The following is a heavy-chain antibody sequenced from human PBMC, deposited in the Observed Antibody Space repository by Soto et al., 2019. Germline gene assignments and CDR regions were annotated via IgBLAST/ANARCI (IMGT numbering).Heavy chain of an antibody. CDR1: GYTFTSYG. D-gene: IGHD3-22*01. V-gene: IGHV1-18*01. J-gene: IGHJ4*02. CDR2: ISAYTGNT. CDR3: ARELISPYYYDSKPLDY. Sequence: QVQLVQSGAEVKKPGASVKVSCKASGYTFTSYGISWVRQAPGQGLEWMGWISAYTGNTNYAQQRQDRVTMTTDTSTSKGNMELRSLRYDDTAVYCWARELISPYYYDSKPLDYWRQDTLVTVSS.